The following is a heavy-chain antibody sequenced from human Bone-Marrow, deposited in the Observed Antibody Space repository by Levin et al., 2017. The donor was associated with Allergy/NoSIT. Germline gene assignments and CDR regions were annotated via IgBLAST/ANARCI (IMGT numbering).Heavy chain of an antibody. D-gene: IGHD6-13*01. V-gene: IGHV3-23*01. Sequence: GGSLRLSCAASGFTFSSYAMSWVRQAPGKGLEWVSAISGSGGSTYYADSVKGRFTISRDNSKNTLYLQMNSLRAEDTAVYYCAKRDYSRAAGTWYFDLWGRGTLVTVSS. CDR2: ISGSGGST. J-gene: IGHJ2*01. CDR3: AKRDYSRAAGTWYFDL. CDR1: GFTFSSYA.